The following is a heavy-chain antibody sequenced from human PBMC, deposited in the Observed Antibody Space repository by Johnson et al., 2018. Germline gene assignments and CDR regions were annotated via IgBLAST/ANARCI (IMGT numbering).Heavy chain of an antibody. CDR3: ARESEKTYSGSYLLFDC. CDR2: ISSYSDTT. D-gene: IGHD1-26*01. Sequence: VQLVQSGGGLVQRGESLRLSCAASGFSFSSYTMNWVRQAPGKGLEWVSSISSYSDTTHYADSVEGRFTISRDNAKNSLYLQMNSLRDEDTAVYYCARESEKTYSGSYLLFDCWGQGTLVTVSP. CDR1: GFSFSSYT. J-gene: IGHJ4*02. V-gene: IGHV3-48*02.